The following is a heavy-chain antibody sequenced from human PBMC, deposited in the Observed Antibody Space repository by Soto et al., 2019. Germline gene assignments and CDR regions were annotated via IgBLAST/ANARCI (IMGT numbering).Heavy chain of an antibody. CDR1: GFTFSSYA. J-gene: IGHJ4*01. CDR3: AKMDNGNYRGLINY. D-gene: IGHD4-4*01. Sequence: RSLRLSCTASGFTFSSYAMSRVRQAPGKGLEWVSSVTGSGGNTNDADSVRGRFSISRDNSKHALYLQMNSLRAEDTAAYYCAKMDNGNYRGLINYWRQGA. CDR2: VTGSGGNT. V-gene: IGHV3-23*01.